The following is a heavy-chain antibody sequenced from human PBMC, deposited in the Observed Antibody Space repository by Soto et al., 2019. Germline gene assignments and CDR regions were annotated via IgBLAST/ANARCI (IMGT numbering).Heavy chain of an antibody. Sequence: ASVKVSCKVSGYTLTELSMHWVRQAPGKGLEWMGGFDPEDGETIYAQKFQGRVTMTEDTSTDTAYMELSSLRSEDTAVYYCATPTRLRFLEWLFQGNWYFDLWGRGTLVTAPQ. CDR1: GYTLTELS. D-gene: IGHD3-3*01. CDR2: FDPEDGET. CDR3: ATPTRLRFLEWLFQGNWYFDL. V-gene: IGHV1-24*01. J-gene: IGHJ2*01.